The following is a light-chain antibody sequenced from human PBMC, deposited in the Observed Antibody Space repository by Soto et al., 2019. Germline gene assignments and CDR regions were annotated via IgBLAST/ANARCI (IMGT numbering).Light chain of an antibody. CDR1: QSVSNNY. CDR3: QQYGDSPAT. Sequence: ENVLTQSPGTLSLSPGERATLSGRSSQSVSNNYLAWYQQKPGQAPRLLIYGAFNRATGITDRFSGSGSGTDFTLTFSRLEPEDFAVYYCQQYGDSPATVGPGTKVEIK. V-gene: IGKV3-20*01. CDR2: GAF. J-gene: IGKJ3*01.